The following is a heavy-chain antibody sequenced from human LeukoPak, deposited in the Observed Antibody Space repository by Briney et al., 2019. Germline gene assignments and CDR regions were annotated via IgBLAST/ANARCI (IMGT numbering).Heavy chain of an antibody. J-gene: IGHJ4*02. D-gene: IGHD2-21*02. CDR3: ARDAAYCGGDCYSDY. CDR1: GYTFTGYY. Sequence: ASVKVSCKASGYTFTGYYMHWVRQAPGQGLEWMGWINPNSGGTNYARKFQGRVTMTRDTSISTAYMELSRLRSDDTAVYYCARDAAYCGGDCYSDYWGQGTLVTVSS. CDR2: INPNSGGT. V-gene: IGHV1-2*02.